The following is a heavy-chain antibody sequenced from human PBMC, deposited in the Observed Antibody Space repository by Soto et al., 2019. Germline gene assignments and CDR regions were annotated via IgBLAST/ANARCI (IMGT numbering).Heavy chain of an antibody. CDR2: IRSKAYGGTT. V-gene: IGHV3-49*04. CDR1: GFTFGDYA. J-gene: IGHJ4*02. D-gene: IGHD6-13*01. CDR3: TRAVPAGASLGIAAAGNLNDFDY. Sequence: GGSLRLSCTASGFTFGDYAMSWVRQAPGKGLEWVGFIRSKAYGGTTEYAASVKGRFTISRDDSKSIAYLQMNSLKTEDTAVYYCTRAVPAGASLGIAAAGNLNDFDYWGQGTLVTVSS.